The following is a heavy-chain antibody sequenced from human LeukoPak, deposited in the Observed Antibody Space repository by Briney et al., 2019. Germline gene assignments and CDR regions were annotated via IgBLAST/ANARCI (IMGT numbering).Heavy chain of an antibody. Sequence: GGSLRLSCAASGFTFSSYSMNWVRQAPGKGLEWVSSISSSSSYIYYADSVRGRFTISRDNAKNSLYLQMNSLRAEDTAVYYCARDKNYYDGSGYYYWGQGTLVTVSS. D-gene: IGHD3-22*01. CDR1: GFTFSSYS. CDR2: ISSSSSYI. V-gene: IGHV3-21*01. CDR3: ARDKNYYDGSGYYY. J-gene: IGHJ4*02.